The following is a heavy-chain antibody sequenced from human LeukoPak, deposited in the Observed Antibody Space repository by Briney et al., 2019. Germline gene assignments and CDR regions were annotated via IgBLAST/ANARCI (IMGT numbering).Heavy chain of an antibody. Sequence: SQTLSLTCAISGDSASSNSATWNWIRQSPSRGLEWLGRTYYRFKWFNDYAVSVKGRITINPDTSKNQFSLQLNSVTPEDTAVNFCARGTRGYVDYWGQGALVTVSS. J-gene: IGHJ4*02. CDR1: GDSASSNSAT. CDR2: TYYRFKWFN. V-gene: IGHV6-1*01. D-gene: IGHD3/OR15-3a*01. CDR3: ARGTRGYVDY.